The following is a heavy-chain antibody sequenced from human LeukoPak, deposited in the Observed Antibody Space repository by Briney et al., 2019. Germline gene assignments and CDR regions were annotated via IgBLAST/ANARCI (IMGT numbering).Heavy chain of an antibody. J-gene: IGHJ4*02. CDR3: TRDYYYGSGSYYED. CDR1: GFTFSGSA. Sequence: GGSLKLSCAASGFTFSGSAMHWVRQASGKGLEWVGRIRSKANSYATAYAASVKGRFTISRDDSKNTAYLRMNSLKTEDTAVYYCTRDYYYGSGSYYEDWGQGTLVTVSS. D-gene: IGHD3-10*01. CDR2: IRSKANSYAT. V-gene: IGHV3-73*01.